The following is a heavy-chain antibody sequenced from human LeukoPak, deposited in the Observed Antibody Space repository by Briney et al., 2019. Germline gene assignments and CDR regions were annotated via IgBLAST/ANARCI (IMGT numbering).Heavy chain of an antibody. CDR3: AGAAVGTQSPMVGDWFDP. Sequence: GESLKISCKGSGYSFTSYWIGRVRQMPGKGLEWMGIIYPGDSDTRYSPSFQGQVIISVDKSISTAYLQWNSLKASDSAVYYCAGAAVGTQSPMVGDWFDPWGQGTLVTVSS. CDR1: GYSFTSYW. CDR2: IYPGDSDT. D-gene: IGHD6-13*01. V-gene: IGHV5-51*01. J-gene: IGHJ5*02.